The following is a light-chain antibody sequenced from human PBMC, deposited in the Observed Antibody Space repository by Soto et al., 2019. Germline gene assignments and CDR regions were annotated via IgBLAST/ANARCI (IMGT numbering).Light chain of an antibody. J-gene: IGKJ1*01. Sequence: EIVLTQSPGTLSLSPGERDTLSCRASQSVSRSYLAWYQQKPGQAPRLLIYGVSSMATGIPDRFSGSGSGTDFLLTISRLEPEDFAVYYCQQNGSSPETFGQGTKV. CDR2: GVS. CDR3: QQNGSSPET. CDR1: QSVSRSY. V-gene: IGKV3-20*01.